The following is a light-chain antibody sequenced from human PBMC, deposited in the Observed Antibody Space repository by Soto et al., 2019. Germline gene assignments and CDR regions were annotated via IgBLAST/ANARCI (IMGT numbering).Light chain of an antibody. J-gene: IGLJ1*01. Sequence: QSALAQPASVSGPPGQSITISCTGTSSDVGAYNYVSWYQHHPGKAPRLVIYDVTNRPSGISDRFSGSKSGNTASLTISGLLAEDEADYYCNSQTTSGIRVFGTGTKVTVL. CDR2: DVT. CDR1: SSDVGAYNY. CDR3: NSQTTSGIRV. V-gene: IGLV2-14*01.